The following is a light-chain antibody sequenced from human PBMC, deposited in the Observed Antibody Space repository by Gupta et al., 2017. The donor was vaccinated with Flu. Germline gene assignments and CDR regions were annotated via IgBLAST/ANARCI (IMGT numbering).Light chain of an antibody. V-gene: IGKV1-8*01. CDR1: QDIRRY. J-gene: IGKJ4*01. CDR2: GAS. CDR3: QQSYSYPFI. Sequence: GDRVTITCRASQDIRRYLAWYQQKPGQAPKLLIYGASTLQSGAPSRFSGSGSGTDFTLTVTYLQSEDFATYYCQQSYSYPFIFGGGTKVEV.